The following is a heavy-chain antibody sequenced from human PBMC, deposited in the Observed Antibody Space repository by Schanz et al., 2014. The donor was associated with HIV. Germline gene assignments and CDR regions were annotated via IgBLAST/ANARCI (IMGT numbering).Heavy chain of an antibody. D-gene: IGHD3-9*01. CDR3: AKSSGWLYEHCDS. CDR1: GFIFRTHG. J-gene: IGHJ4*02. V-gene: IGHV3-30*18. Sequence: QVQLVETGGGVVQPGRSLRLSCAASGFIFRTHGMHWVRQAPGKGLEWVAVISYDGSSKYYADSVKGRFTISRDNSKNTLYLQMNSLRAEDTAIYYCAKSSGWLYEHCDSWGQGSLVTVSS. CDR2: ISYDGSSK.